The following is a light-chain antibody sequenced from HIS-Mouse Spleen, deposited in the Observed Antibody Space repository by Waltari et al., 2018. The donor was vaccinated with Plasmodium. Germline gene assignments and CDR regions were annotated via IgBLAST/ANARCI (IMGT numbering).Light chain of an antibody. CDR2: KAS. CDR1: QRIRNR. J-gene: IGKJ1*01. CDR3: QQYNSYSWT. V-gene: IGKV1-5*03. Sequence: DIQMTQSPSTLSASVGDRVTITCRPSQRIRNRLAWYQQKPAKAPKLLIYKASSLESGVPSRFSGSGSGTEFTLTISSLQPDDFATYYCQQYNSYSWTFGQGTKVEIK.